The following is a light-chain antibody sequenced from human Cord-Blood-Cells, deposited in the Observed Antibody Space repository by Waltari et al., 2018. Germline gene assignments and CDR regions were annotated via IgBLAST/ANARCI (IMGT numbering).Light chain of an antibody. CDR1: QSISSW. J-gene: IGKJ2*01. V-gene: IGKV1-39*01. CDR3: QQSYSTPT. Sequence: DIQMTHSQSSLSAYVGDRVTITCRSSQSISSWLNWYQQKPGKAPKILIYAASSLQSGVPSRFSGSGSGTDFTLTISSLQPEDFATYYCQQSYSTPTFGQGTKLEIK. CDR2: AAS.